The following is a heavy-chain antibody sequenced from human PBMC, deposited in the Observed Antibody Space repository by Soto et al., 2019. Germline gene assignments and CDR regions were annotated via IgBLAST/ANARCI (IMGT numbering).Heavy chain of an antibody. Sequence: EVQLVESGGGLVKPGGSLRLSCAASGFTYSSYSMNWVRQAPGKGLEWVSSISSSSSYIYYADSVKGRFTISRDNAKNSLYLQMNSLRAEDTTVYYCARGSTGIYDYWGQGTLVTVSS. V-gene: IGHV3-21*01. D-gene: IGHD3-10*01. J-gene: IGHJ4*02. CDR1: GFTYSSYS. CDR3: ARGSTGIYDY. CDR2: ISSSSSYI.